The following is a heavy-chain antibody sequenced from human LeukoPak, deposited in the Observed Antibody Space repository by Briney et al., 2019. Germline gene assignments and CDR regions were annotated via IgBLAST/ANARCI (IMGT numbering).Heavy chain of an antibody. CDR2: INHSGST. CDR3: ARGKYNRGYSYGNFDY. V-gene: IGHV4-34*01. Sequence: PSEALSLNCAVYGVTCSGYYWGWLRPPPGQGLVWIGEINHSGSTNYNPSLKSRVTISVDTSKNQFSLKLSSVTAAETAVYYCARGKYNRGYSYGNFDYRGQGTLVTVSS. CDR1: GVTCSGYY. D-gene: IGHD5-18*01. J-gene: IGHJ4*02.